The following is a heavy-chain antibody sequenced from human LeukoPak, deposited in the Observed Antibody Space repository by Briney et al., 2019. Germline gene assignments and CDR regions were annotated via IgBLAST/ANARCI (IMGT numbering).Heavy chain of an antibody. J-gene: IGHJ4*02. D-gene: IGHD1-26*01. CDR1: GGSISSYY. CDR3: ARGPTLGATTYFDY. Sequence: SETLSLTCTVSGGSISSYYWSWIRQPPGKGPEWIGYIYYSGSTNYNPSLKSRVTISVDTSKNQFSLKLSSVTAADTAVYYCARGPTLGATTYFDYWGQGTLVTVSS. V-gene: IGHV4-59*01. CDR2: IYYSGST.